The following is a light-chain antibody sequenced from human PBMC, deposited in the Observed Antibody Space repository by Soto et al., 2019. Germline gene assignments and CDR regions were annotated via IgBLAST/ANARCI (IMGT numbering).Light chain of an antibody. J-gene: IGKJ1*01. CDR3: QQYGNSPWT. Sequence: EIVLTQTPGTLSSSPGERATLSCRASLSVSNNHLAWYQQKPGQAPRLLIYGASSRANGIPDRLSGSGSGTDFTLTISRLEPEDFAVYYCQQYGNSPWTFGQGTKVEVK. V-gene: IGKV3-20*01. CDR2: GAS. CDR1: LSVSNNH.